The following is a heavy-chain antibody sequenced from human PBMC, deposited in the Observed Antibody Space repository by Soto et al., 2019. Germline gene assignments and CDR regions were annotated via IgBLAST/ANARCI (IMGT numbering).Heavy chain of an antibody. D-gene: IGHD5-18*01. Sequence: GGSLRLSCAASGFTFSSYGMHWVRQAPGKGLEWVAVISYDGSNKYYADSVKGRFTISRDNSKNTLYLQMNSLRAEDTAVYYCAKGEVLFAFADTAMDPYWDYFDYWGQGTLVTVSS. J-gene: IGHJ4*02. CDR2: ISYDGSNK. CDR1: GFTFSSYG. V-gene: IGHV3-30*18. CDR3: AKGEVLFAFADTAMDPYWDYFDY.